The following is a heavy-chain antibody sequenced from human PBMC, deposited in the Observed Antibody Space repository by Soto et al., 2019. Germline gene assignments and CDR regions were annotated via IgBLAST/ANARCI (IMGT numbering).Heavy chain of an antibody. J-gene: IGHJ4*02. V-gene: IGHV1-3*05. CDR1: GYTFTGYA. CDR3: ARAVAVTADFDY. D-gene: IGHD2-21*02. CDR2: INAGNGNT. Sequence: QVQLVQSGAEEKKPGASVKVSCKASGYTFTGYAMHWVRQAPGQRLEWLGWINAGNGNTKYSQKFQDRVTITRDTSASTAYMELSSLRSEDTAVYYCARAVAVTADFDYCGQGTLVTVSS.